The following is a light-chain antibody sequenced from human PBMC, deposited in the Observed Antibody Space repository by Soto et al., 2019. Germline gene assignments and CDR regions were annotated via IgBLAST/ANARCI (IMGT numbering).Light chain of an antibody. Sequence: DIPLTQSPSSLSASVGDRVTITCQASQDISNHLNWYQQKPGKAPNLLIYHASDLETGVPSRFSGGGSGTFFSFSINSLQPEDIATYYCQKHDGVPLFGPGTKVEIK. CDR1: QDISNH. V-gene: IGKV1-33*01. J-gene: IGKJ3*01. CDR3: QKHDGVPL. CDR2: HAS.